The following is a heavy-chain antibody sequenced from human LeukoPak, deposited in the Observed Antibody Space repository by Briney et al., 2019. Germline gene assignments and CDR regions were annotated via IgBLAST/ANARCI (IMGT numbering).Heavy chain of an antibody. CDR1: GFTFSSYS. V-gene: IGHV3-21*01. CDR3: ARGENNYGYDYFDY. Sequence: PGGSLRLSCAASGFTFSSYSMNWVRQAPGKGLEWVSSISRSSNYIYYADSVKGRFTISRDNAKNSLYLQINSLRAEDTSVYYCARGENNYGYDYFDYWGQGTLVTVSS. D-gene: IGHD5-12*01. J-gene: IGHJ4*02. CDR2: ISRSSNYI.